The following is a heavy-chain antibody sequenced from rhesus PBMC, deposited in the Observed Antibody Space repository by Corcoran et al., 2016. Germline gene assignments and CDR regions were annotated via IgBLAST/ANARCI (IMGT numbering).Heavy chain of an antibody. CDR3: AKGSYGLDS. Sequence: QLVQLGAEVKRPGASRKISGTTSGHSVTSYRTSWVRPMPGKGLECMGAIVPIDSATRYSPSFQGQVTISADKSISTTYLQWSSLKASDSATYYCAKGSYGLDSWGQGVVVTVSS. V-gene: IGHV5-2*01. J-gene: IGHJ6*01. CDR2: IVPIDSAT. CDR1: GHSVTSYR.